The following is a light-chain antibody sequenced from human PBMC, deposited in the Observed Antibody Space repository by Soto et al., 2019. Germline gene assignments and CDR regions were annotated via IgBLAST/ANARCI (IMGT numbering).Light chain of an antibody. CDR3: AAWDDSLNAVV. J-gene: IGLJ2*01. CDR1: ITNIGRNT. CDR2: SNN. V-gene: IGLV1-44*01. Sequence: QSVLNQPPSAFRTPRPGVPILVFETITNIGRNTVNWYQQLPGTAPKVLIYSNNQRPSGVPDRLSGSKSGTSASLAISGLQSEDEADYYCAAWDDSLNAVVFGGGSKVTVL.